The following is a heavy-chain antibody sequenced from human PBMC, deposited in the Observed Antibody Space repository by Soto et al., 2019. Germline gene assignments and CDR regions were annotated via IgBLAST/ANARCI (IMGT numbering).Heavy chain of an antibody. CDR2: INSDGSST. D-gene: IGHD3-9*01. CDR1: GFTFSSYW. Sequence: GGSLRLSCAASGFTFSSYWMHWVRQAPGKGLVWVSRINSDGSSTSYADSVKGRFTISRDNAKNTLYLQMNSLRAEDTAVYYCARGLVTGNYYYGMDVWGQGTTVTVSS. J-gene: IGHJ6*02. CDR3: ARGLVTGNYYYGMDV. V-gene: IGHV3-74*01.